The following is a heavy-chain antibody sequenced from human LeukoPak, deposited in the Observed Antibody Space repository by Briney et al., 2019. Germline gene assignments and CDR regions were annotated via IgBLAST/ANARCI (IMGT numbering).Heavy chain of an antibody. CDR3: ARILAVANWYFDL. CDR2: INHHGNT. J-gene: IGHJ2*01. D-gene: IGHD6-19*01. V-gene: IGHV4-34*01. Sequence: PSETPSLTCAVSGEPFSGYYWGWIRQPPGKGLELIGEINHHGNTDYNPSLKSRVSMSIDTSKNQFSLKLISVTAADTAVYYCARILAVANWYFDLWGRGTLVTVSS. CDR1: GEPFSGYY.